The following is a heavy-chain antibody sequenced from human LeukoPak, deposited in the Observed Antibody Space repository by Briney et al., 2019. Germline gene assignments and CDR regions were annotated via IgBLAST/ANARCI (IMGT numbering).Heavy chain of an antibody. CDR2: ISGSGGST. CDR3: STISSYYYMDV. CDR1: GFTFSSYG. Sequence: GGSLRLSCAASGFTFSSYGMSWVRQAPGKGLEWVSAISGSGGSTYYADSVKGRFTISRDNSKNTLYLQMNSLRAEDTAVYYCSTISSYYYMDVWGKGTTVTISS. J-gene: IGHJ6*03. D-gene: IGHD2-21*01. V-gene: IGHV3-23*01.